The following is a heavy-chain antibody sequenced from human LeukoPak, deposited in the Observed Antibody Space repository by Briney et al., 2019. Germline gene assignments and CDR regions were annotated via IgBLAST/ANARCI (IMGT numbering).Heavy chain of an antibody. J-gene: IGHJ6*03. V-gene: IGHV3-48*03. CDR3: ARVPTNYYYYYMDV. Sequence: GGSLRLSCAASGFTFSSYGMNWVRQAPGKGLEWVSYISSSGSTIYYADSVKGRFTISRDNAKNSLYLQMNSLRAEDTAVYYCARVPTNYYYYYMDVWGKGTTVTISS. CDR1: GFTFSSYG. CDR2: ISSSGSTI.